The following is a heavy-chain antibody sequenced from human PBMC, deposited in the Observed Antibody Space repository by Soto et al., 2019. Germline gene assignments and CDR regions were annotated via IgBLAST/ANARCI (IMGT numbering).Heavy chain of an antibody. Sequence: PGGSLRLSCAASGFTFSSYGMHWVRQAPGKGLEWVAVISYDGSNKYYADSVKGRFTISRDNSKNTLYLQMNSLRAEDTAVYYSAKDRETGATRGYYFDYWGQGTLVTVPQ. J-gene: IGHJ4*02. CDR1: GFTFSSYG. D-gene: IGHD1-26*01. V-gene: IGHV3-30*18. CDR2: ISYDGSNK. CDR3: AKDRETGATRGYYFDY.